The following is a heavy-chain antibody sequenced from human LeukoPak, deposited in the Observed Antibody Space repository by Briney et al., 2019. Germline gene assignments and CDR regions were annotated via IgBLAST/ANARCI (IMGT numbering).Heavy chain of an antibody. CDR3: ASDGGYDFWSGYYQDY. CDR2: ISYDANIGSNK. D-gene: IGHD3-3*01. J-gene: IGHJ4*02. V-gene: IGHV3-30-3*01. Sequence: GGSLRLSCATSGFTFSRYAMHWVRQAPGKGLEGVALISYDANIGSNKYYADSVKGRSTISRDNSKNTLYLQMNSLRAEDTAVYYCASDGGYDFWSGYYQDYWGQGTLVTVSS. CDR1: GFTFSRYA.